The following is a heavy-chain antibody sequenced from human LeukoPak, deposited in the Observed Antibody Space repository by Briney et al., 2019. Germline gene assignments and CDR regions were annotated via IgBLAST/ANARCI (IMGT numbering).Heavy chain of an antibody. CDR2: IYHRGTT. CDR1: GFFVSSGYY. CDR3: ARSPRRVTATIYFDY. V-gene: IGHV4-38-2*02. Sequence: SETLSLTCTVSGFFVSSGYYWGWIRQPPGKGLEWIGSIYHRGTTYYNPTLKSRVSMSVDTSKNQFSLKLTSVTAADTAVYYCARSPRRVTATIYFDYWGQGTLVTASS. D-gene: IGHD2-21*02. J-gene: IGHJ4*02.